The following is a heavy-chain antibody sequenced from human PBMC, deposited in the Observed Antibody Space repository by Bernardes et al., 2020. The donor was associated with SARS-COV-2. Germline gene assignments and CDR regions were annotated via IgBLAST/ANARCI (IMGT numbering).Heavy chain of an antibody. CDR2: ISSNGGST. Sequence: GGSLRLSCAASGFTFSSYAMHWVRQAPGKGLEYVSAISSNGGSTYYANSVKGRFTISRDNSKNTLYLQMGSLRAEDMAVYYCAGPGYSSDYWGQGTLVTVSS. CDR3: AGPGYSSDY. D-gene: IGHD6-13*01. CDR1: GFTFSSYA. V-gene: IGHV3-64*01. J-gene: IGHJ4*02.